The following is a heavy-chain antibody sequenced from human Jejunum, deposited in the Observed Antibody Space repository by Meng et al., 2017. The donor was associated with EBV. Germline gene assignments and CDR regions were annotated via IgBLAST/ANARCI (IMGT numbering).Heavy chain of an antibody. Sequence: SRPKVEKPWADVSTPCVCLGGFSRDTDWRSWVQEPPGEGLEWVGEIYHGGGTNYNPSRENRVHKLVDKSKNKFSMKLNSVNVADTAVYYCAGNGYYALEYWGPGILVTVSS. CDR3: AGNGYYALEY. D-gene: IGHD3-22*01. J-gene: IGHJ4*02. CDR1: GGFSRDTDW. V-gene: IGHV4-4*02. CDR2: IYHGGGT.